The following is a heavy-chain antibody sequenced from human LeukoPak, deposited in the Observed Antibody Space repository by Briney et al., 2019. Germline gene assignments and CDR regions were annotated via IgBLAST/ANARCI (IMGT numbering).Heavy chain of an antibody. J-gene: IGHJ4*02. Sequence: ASVKVSCKASGYTFTGYYMHCVRQAPGQGLEWMRWINPNSGGTNYAQKFQGRVTMTRDPSISTAYMELSSLISDDTAVYYCARGGSLSGSPSDYWGQGTLVTVSS. CDR3: ARGGSLSGSPSDY. CDR1: GYTFTGYY. CDR2: INPNSGGT. V-gene: IGHV1-2*02. D-gene: IGHD6-19*01.